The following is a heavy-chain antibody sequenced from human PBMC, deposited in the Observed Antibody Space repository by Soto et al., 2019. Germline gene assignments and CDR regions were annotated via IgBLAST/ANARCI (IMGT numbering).Heavy chain of an antibody. D-gene: IGHD6-19*01. J-gene: IGHJ4*02. CDR2: IYYIGST. Sequence: TSETLSLTCTVSGGSISSGDYYWSWIRQPPGKGLEWIGYIYYIGSTYYNPSLKSRVTISLDMSKNQFSLKLSSVTAADTAVYYCARVGSGIAVRPFDYWGQGTLVTAPQ. CDR3: ARVGSGIAVRPFDY. CDR1: GGSISSGDYY. V-gene: IGHV4-30-4*01.